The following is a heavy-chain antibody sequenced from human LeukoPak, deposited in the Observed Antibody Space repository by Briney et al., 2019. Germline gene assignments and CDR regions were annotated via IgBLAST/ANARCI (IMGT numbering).Heavy chain of an antibody. CDR2: INPNSGGT. J-gene: IGHJ3*02. V-gene: IGHV1-2*02. CDR1: GSTFTDYY. D-gene: IGHD3-22*01. Sequence: GASVKVSCKASGSTFTDYYMHWVRQAPGQGLEWMGWINPNSGGTNFAQKFQGRVTMTRDMSTSTVYMELSSLRSEDTAVYYCARERSSGYNDAFDIWGQGTMVTVSS. CDR3: ARERSSGYNDAFDI.